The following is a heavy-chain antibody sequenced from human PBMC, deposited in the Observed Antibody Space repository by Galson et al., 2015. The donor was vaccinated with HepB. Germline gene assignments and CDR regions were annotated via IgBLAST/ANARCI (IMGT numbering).Heavy chain of an antibody. CDR2: IDWEDDR. CDR1: GFSLTSDGMC. CDR3: ARNYLTTVTDYSFDF. D-gene: IGHD4-11*01. Sequence: PALVKPTQTLTLTCSFSGFSLTSDGMCVNWIRQSPGGALEWLALIDWEDDRYYSASLRTRLTISKDTSKNQVVLTMSNVDPVDTATYYCARNYLTTVTDYSFDFWGQGILVTVSS. J-gene: IGHJ4*02. V-gene: IGHV2-70*01.